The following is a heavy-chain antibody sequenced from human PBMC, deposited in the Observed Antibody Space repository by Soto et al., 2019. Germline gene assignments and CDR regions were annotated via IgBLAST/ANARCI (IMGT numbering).Heavy chain of an antibody. J-gene: IGHJ4*02. V-gene: IGHV3-23*01. CDR1: GFTFSSFA. D-gene: IGHD3-10*01. Sequence: GGSLRLSCAASGFTFSSFAMSWVRQAPGKGLEWVSSISGSGESTYYADSVKGRLSISRDNSKNTLYLQMNSLRAEDTAVYYCARRREGGYYIFDYWGQGTPVTVSS. CDR3: ARRREGGYYIFDY. CDR2: ISGSGEST.